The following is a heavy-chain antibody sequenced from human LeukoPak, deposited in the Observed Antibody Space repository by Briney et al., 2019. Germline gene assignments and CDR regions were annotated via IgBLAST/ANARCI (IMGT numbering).Heavy chain of an antibody. CDR3: ARDGGYSGIFDP. Sequence: SQTLSLTCAISGDSVSSNSASWNWIRQSPSRGLEWLGRTYYRSKWYSDYAVSVKGRITFNPDTSKNQFSLQLNSVTPEDTAVYYCARDGGYSGIFDPWGQGTEVIVSS. D-gene: IGHD5-12*01. CDR1: GDSVSSNSAS. J-gene: IGHJ5*02. V-gene: IGHV6-1*01. CDR2: TYYRSKWYS.